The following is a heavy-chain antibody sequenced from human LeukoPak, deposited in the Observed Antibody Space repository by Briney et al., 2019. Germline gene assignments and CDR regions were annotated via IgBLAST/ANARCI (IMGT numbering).Heavy chain of an antibody. CDR3: ARDKGCTNGVCYTRWYFDL. V-gene: IGHV3-23*01. CDR1: GFTFDDYA. Sequence: GRSLRLSCAASGFTFDDYAMSWVRQAPGKGLEWVSAISGSGGSTYYTDSVEGRFTISRDNSKNTLYLQMNSLRAEDTAVYYCARDKGCTNGVCYTRWYFDLWGRGTLVTVSS. D-gene: IGHD2-8*01. J-gene: IGHJ2*01. CDR2: ISGSGGST.